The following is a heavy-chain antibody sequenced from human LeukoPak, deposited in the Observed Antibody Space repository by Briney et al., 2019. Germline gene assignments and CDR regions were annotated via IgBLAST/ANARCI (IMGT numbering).Heavy chain of an antibody. V-gene: IGHV1-2*02. J-gene: IGHJ5*02. CDR3: ARDGRGPYCSSTSCNVRNWFDP. CDR2: INPNSGGT. D-gene: IGHD2-2*01. Sequence: ASVKVSCKASGYTFTGYYMHWVRQAPGQGLEWMGWINPNSGGTNYAQKFQGRVTMTRDTSISTAYMELSRLRSGDTAVYYCARDGRGPYCSSTSCNVRNWFDPWGQGTLVTVSS. CDR1: GYTFTGYY.